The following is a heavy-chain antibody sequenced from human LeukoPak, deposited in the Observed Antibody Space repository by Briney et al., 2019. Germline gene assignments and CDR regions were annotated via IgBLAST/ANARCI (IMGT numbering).Heavy chain of an antibody. CDR2: ISSSGSTI. CDR1: GFTFSSYE. Sequence: GGSLRLSCAASGFTFSSYEMNWVRQAPGKGLEWVSYISSSGSTIYYADSVKGRLTISRDNAKNSLYLQMNSLRAEDTAVYYCASPQYYYDSSGYSYYFDYWGQGTLVTVSS. V-gene: IGHV3-48*03. CDR3: ASPQYYYDSSGYSYYFDY. J-gene: IGHJ4*02. D-gene: IGHD3-22*01.